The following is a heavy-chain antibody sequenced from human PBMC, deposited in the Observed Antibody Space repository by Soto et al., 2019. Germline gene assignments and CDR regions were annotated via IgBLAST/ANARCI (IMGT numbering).Heavy chain of an antibody. Sequence: SVKVSCKASGGTFYTYAFSWVRQAPGQGLEWMGSITPIYPTTNYAERFQGRLTITADGSTHTAYMDLTSLTSEDTAVYYCARIPRYSFPTSDDLDSWGQGTLVTVSS. CDR3: ARIPRYSFPTSDDLDS. V-gene: IGHV1-69*13. J-gene: IGHJ4*02. CDR2: ITPIYPTT. CDR1: GGTFYTYA. D-gene: IGHD5-18*01.